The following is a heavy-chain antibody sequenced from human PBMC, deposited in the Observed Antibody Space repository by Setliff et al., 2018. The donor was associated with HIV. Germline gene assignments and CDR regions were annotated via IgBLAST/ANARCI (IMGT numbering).Heavy chain of an antibody. V-gene: IGHV4-61*09. D-gene: IGHD2-21*02. J-gene: IGHJ4*02. CDR1: GGSISSDSYS. CDR2: MYTSGRI. CDR3: AREGDGIDY. Sequence: SETLSLTCTVSGGSISSDSYSWSWIRQPAGKGLEWIGHMYTSGRIDYNPSLKSRLTISVDASKNQIPLKLTSVTAADTAIYFCAREGDGIDYWGQGILVTVSS.